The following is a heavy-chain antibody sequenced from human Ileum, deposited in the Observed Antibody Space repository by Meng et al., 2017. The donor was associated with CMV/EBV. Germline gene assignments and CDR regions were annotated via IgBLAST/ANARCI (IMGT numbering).Heavy chain of an antibody. Sequence: GESLKISCAASGFTFTSYGISWVRQAPGQGLEWMGWISAYNGNTNYAQKLQGRVTMTTDTSTSTAYMELRSLRSDDTAVYYCAREAYYDFWSGYPNYYYYGMDVWGQGTTVTVSS. J-gene: IGHJ6*02. CDR1: GFTFTSYG. CDR3: AREAYYDFWSGYPNYYYYGMDV. V-gene: IGHV1-18*01. D-gene: IGHD3-3*01. CDR2: ISAYNGNT.